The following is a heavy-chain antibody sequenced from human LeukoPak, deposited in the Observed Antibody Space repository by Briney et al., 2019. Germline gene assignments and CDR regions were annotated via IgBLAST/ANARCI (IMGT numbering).Heavy chain of an antibody. D-gene: IGHD6-19*01. CDR3: AKAGGSGWYFYWLDP. Sequence: GGSLRLSCTASGFTFSSYAMSWVRQAPGKGLEWVSSISGSGVSTYYADSVKGRFTISRDNSTNTLYLQMSSLRAEDTAVYYCAKAGGSGWYFYWLDPWGQGTLVTVSS. CDR2: ISGSGVST. J-gene: IGHJ5*02. V-gene: IGHV3-23*01. CDR1: GFTFSSYA.